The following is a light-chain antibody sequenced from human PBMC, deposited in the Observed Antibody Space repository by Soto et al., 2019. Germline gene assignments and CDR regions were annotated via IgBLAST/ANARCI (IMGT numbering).Light chain of an antibody. Sequence: EIVLTQSPATLSLSPGERATLSCRASQSVSSYLAWYQQKPGQAPRLLIYDASNRATVIPDRFSGSGSGTDFTLTISRLEPEDFAVYYCQQYGSSPSWTFGQGTKVDIK. V-gene: IGKV3-20*01. CDR2: DAS. J-gene: IGKJ1*01. CDR3: QQYGSSPSWT. CDR1: QSVSSY.